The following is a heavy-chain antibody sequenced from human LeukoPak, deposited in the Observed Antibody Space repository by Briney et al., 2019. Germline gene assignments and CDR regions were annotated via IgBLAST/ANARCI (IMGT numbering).Heavy chain of an antibody. V-gene: IGHV3-33*01. CDR2: IWYDGSNK. Sequence: PGRSLRLSCVASGFTFSRNGMHWDRQAPGKGLEWVAVIWYDGSNKYYADSVKGRFTISRDNSKNTLYLQMNSPRAEDTAVYYCASGRLNYFYAMDIWGQGTTVTVSS. CDR1: GFTFSRNG. J-gene: IGHJ6*02. CDR3: ASGRLNYFYAMDI.